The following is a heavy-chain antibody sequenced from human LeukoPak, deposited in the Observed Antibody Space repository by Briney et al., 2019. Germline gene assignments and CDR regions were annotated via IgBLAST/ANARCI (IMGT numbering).Heavy chain of an antibody. CDR2: ISWNSGSI. V-gene: IGHV3-9*01. CDR1: GFTFDDYA. Sequence: PGGSLRLSCAASGFTFDDYAMHWVRQASGKGLEWVSGISWNSGSIGYADSVKGRFTISRDNAKNSLYLQMNSLRGEDTALYFCAKSIIAARPGYYYGMDVWGHGTTVTVSS. J-gene: IGHJ6*02. D-gene: IGHD6-6*01. CDR3: AKSIIAARPGYYYGMDV.